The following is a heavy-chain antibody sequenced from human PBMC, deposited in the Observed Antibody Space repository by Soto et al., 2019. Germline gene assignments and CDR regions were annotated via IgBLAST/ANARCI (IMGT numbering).Heavy chain of an antibody. CDR1: GFTFDDYA. CDR2: IRSKAYGGTT. D-gene: IGHD6-13*01. CDR3: TRDPYSRLYYYYYGMDV. V-gene: IGHV3-49*03. Sequence: PGGSLRLSCTASGFTFDDYAMSWFRQAPGKGLEWAGFIRSKAYGGTTEYAASVKGRFTISRDDSKSIAYLQMNSLKTEDTAAYYCTRDPYSRLYYYYYGMDVWGQGTTVTVSS. J-gene: IGHJ6*02.